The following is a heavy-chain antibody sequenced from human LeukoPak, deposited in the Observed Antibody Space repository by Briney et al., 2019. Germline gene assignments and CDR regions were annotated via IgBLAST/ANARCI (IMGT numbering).Heavy chain of an antibody. D-gene: IGHD3-9*01. CDR1: GYTFTGDY. Sequence: ASVKVSCKASGYTFTGDYMHWVRQAPGQWLEWMGRINPNSGGTNYAQKFQGRVTMTRDTSISTAYMELSRLRSEDTAVYYCATSYDILTGYWYFDYWGQGTLVTVSS. V-gene: IGHV1-2*02. CDR3: ATSYDILTGYWYFDY. CDR2: INPNSGGT. J-gene: IGHJ4*02.